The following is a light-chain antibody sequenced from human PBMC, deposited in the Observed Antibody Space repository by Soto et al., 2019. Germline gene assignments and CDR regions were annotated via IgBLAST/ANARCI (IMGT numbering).Light chain of an antibody. CDR3: QQYDSHPRT. J-gene: IGKJ2*01. Sequence: DIQMTRSPSTLSXXXXXXXXXXXRASQTIRSWLAWFQQKPGKAPNLLIYKASSLRGGVPSRFSGSGSGTEFTLTISSLQPDDFATYYCQQYDSHPRTFGQGTKVDIK. CDR1: QTIRSW. CDR2: KAS. V-gene: IGKV1-5*03.